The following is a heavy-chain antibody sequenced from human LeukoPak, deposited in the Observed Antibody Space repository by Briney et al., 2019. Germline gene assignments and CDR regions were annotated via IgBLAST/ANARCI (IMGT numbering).Heavy chain of an antibody. D-gene: IGHD5-24*01. CDR3: ARGPRGWMAITTFFDY. Sequence: GSSVKVSCKASGGTFSSYAISWVRQATGQGLEWMGWMNPNSGNTGYAQKFQGRVTMTRNTSISTAYMELSSLRSEDTAVYYCARGPRGWMAITTFFDYWGQGTLVTVSS. J-gene: IGHJ4*02. V-gene: IGHV1-8*02. CDR1: GGTFSSYA. CDR2: MNPNSGNT.